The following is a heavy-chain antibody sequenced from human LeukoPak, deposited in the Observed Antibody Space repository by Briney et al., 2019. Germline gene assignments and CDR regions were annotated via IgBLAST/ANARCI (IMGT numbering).Heavy chain of an antibody. V-gene: IGHV3-11*03. Sequence: GGSLRLSCAASGFLFSDYSMSWIRQAPGKGLEWVSYISSSSFYTHYADSVKGRFTISRDNAKNSLYLQMNSLRAEDTAVYYCARNRTTTERKGNWFDPWGQGTLVTVSS. D-gene: IGHD1-7*01. J-gene: IGHJ5*02. CDR3: ARNRTTTERKGNWFDP. CDR1: GFLFSDYS. CDR2: ISSSSFYT.